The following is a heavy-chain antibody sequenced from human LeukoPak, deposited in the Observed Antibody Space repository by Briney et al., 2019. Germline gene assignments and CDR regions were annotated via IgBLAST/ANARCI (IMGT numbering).Heavy chain of an antibody. V-gene: IGHV4-59*12. J-gene: IGHJ3*02. Sequence: SETLSLTCTVSGGSISSYYWSWIRQPPGKGLEWIGYIYHSGSTYYNPSLKSRVTISVDRSKNQFSLKLSSVTAADTAVYYCARVLLWFGELRAFDIWGQGTMVTVSS. CDR1: GGSISSYY. D-gene: IGHD3-10*01. CDR2: IYHSGST. CDR3: ARVLLWFGELRAFDI.